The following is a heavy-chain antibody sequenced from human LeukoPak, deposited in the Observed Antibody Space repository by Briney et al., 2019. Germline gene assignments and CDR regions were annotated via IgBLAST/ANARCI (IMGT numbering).Heavy chain of an antibody. CDR2: ISYSGST. D-gene: IGHD2-15*01. V-gene: IGHV4-34*01. CDR3: ARGAPRMAFDI. Sequence: SETLSLTCAVYGGSFSGYYWSWIRQPPGKGLEWIGEISYSGSTNYNPSLKSRVTISVDTSKNQFSLKLSSVTAADTAVYYCARGAPRMAFDIWGQGTMVTVSS. J-gene: IGHJ3*02. CDR1: GGSFSGYY.